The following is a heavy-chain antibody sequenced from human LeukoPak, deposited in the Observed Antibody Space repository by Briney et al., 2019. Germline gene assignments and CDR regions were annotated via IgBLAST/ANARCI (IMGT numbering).Heavy chain of an antibody. CDR2: IKSKTDGGTT. CDR3: TTDPSLIRITMVRGVISIDY. Sequence: GGSLRLSCAASGFTFSNAWMSWVRQAPGKGLEWVGRIKSKTDGGTTDYAAPVKGRFTISRDDSRNTLYLQMNSLKTEDTAVYYCTTDPSLIRITMVRGVISIDYWGQGTLVTVSS. D-gene: IGHD3-10*01. V-gene: IGHV3-15*01. J-gene: IGHJ4*02. CDR1: GFTFSNAW.